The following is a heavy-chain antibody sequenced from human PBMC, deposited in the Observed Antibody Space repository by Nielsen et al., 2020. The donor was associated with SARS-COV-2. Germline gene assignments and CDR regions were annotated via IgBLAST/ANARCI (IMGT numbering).Heavy chain of an antibody. V-gene: IGHV1-69*13. J-gene: IGHJ6*02. D-gene: IGHD5-18*01. CDR2: IIPIFGTA. CDR1: GGTFSSYA. CDR3: TKTGYSYGRTSYYYYGMDV. Sequence: SVKVSCKASGGTFSSYAISWVRQAPGQGLEWMGGIIPIFGTANYAQKFQGRVTITADESTSTAYMELSSLRSEDTAVYYCTKTGYSYGRTSYYYYGMDVWGQGTTVTVS.